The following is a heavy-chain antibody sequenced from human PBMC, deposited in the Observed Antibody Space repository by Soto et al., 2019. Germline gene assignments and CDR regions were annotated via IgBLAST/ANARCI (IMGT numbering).Heavy chain of an antibody. CDR2: ISGSGGST. CDR3: AILDTAMVIYYYYGMDV. V-gene: IGHV3-23*01. CDR1: GFTFSSYA. Sequence: PGGSLRLSCAASGFTFSSYAMSWVRQAPGEGLEWVSAISGSGGSTYYADSVKGRFTISRDNSKNTLYLQMNSLRAEDTAVYYCAILDTAMVIYYYYGMDVWGQGTTVTVSS. D-gene: IGHD5-18*01. J-gene: IGHJ6*02.